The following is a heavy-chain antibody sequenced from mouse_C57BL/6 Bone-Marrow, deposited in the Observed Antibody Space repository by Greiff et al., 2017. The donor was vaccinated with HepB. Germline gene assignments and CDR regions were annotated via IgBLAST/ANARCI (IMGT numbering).Heavy chain of an antibody. CDR2: IRNKANNHTT. CDR3: IKISATVVSTNGYFDY. D-gene: IGHD1-1*01. Sequence: EVKLMEPGGGLVQPGGSMKLSCAASGFTFSDAWMDWVRQSPEKGLEWVADIRNKANNHTTYYAESVKGRFTISRDDSKGSVYLQMNSLRAEDTGIDYCIKISATVVSTNGYFDYWGQGTTLTVSS. J-gene: IGHJ2*01. CDR1: GFTFSDAW. V-gene: IGHV6-6*01.